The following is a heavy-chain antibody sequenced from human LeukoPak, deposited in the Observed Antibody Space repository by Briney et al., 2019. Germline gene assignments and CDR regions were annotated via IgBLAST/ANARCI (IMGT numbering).Heavy chain of an antibody. CDR3: ARETGGFDC. CDR2: IRFTGSYI. Sequence: GGSLRLSCVASGFTFSHYSMNWVRQAPGKGLEWVSSIRFTGSYIYYADSVKGRFTISRDDAKNLLSLQMNSLRVEDTAVYYCARETGGFDCWGQGTLVTVSS. J-gene: IGHJ4*02. V-gene: IGHV3-21*01. CDR1: GFTFSHYS. D-gene: IGHD1-14*01.